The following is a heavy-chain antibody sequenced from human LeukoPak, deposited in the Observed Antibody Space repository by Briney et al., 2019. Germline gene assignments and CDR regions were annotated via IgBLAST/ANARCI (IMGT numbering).Heavy chain of an antibody. Sequence: GASVKVSCXASGYTFTSYDINWVRQASGQGLEWMGRIIPIFDTANYAQKFQGRVTITTDESTSTAYMELSSLRSEDTAVYYCALSGLGESFDYWGQGTLVTVSS. CDR1: GYTFTSYD. D-gene: IGHD3-16*01. J-gene: IGHJ4*02. V-gene: IGHV1-69*05. CDR3: ALSGLGESFDY. CDR2: IIPIFDTA.